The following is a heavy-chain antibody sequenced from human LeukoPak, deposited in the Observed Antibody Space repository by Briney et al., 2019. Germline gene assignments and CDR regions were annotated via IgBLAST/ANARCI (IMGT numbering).Heavy chain of an antibody. CDR1: GYSFTSYW. CDR3: ARLSGPRSFYYYGMDV. V-gene: IGHV5-51*01. J-gene: IGHJ6*02. Sequence: GASLQISCKGSGYSFTSYWIGWVRQLPGKGLEWMGIIYPGDSDTRYSPSFQGQVTISADKSISTAYLQWSSLKASDTAMYSCARLSGPRSFYYYGMDVWGQGTTVTVSS. D-gene: IGHD3-3*01. CDR2: IYPGDSDT.